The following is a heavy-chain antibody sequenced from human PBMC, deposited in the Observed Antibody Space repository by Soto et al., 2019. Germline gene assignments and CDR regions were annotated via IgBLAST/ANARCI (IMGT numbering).Heavy chain of an antibody. CDR3: ARVWASCSGISCLDY. CDR1: GYTFTSYG. V-gene: IGHV1-18*01. D-gene: IGHD2-2*01. J-gene: IGHJ4*02. CDR2: ISAYNGNT. Sequence: QVQLVQSGAEVKKPGASVRVSCRASGYTFTSYGISWVRQAPGQGLEWMGWISAYNGNTDYAQKLQGRVTMTTDTSTSTGYMDLRSLRSDDTAVDYWARVWASCSGISCLDYWGQGTLVTVSS.